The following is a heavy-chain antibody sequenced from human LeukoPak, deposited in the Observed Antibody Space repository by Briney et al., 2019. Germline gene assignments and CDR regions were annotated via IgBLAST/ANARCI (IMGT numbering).Heavy chain of an antibody. D-gene: IGHD3-10*02. Sequence: GGSLRLSCAASGFTFSTYGMSWVRQAPGKGLEWVSGISDGGDNTYYADSVKGRFTISRDNSKSTLYLQMNSLRAEDTAVYYCSKAPYYVLPCFDYWGQGTLVTVSS. CDR1: GFTFSTYG. CDR3: SKAPYYVLPCFDY. J-gene: IGHJ4*02. V-gene: IGHV3-23*01. CDR2: ISDGGDNT.